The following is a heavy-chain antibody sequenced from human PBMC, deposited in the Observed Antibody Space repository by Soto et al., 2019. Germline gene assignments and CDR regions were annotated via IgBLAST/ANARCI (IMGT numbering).Heavy chain of an antibody. CDR1: GFTFSSYA. J-gene: IGHJ5*02. V-gene: IGHV3-30-3*01. CDR3: ARDPVKDIVVVVAASGWFDP. CDR2: ISYDGSNK. D-gene: IGHD2-15*01. Sequence: QVQLVESGGGVVQPGRSLRLSCAAYGFTFSSYAMHWVRQAPGKGLEWVAVISYDGSNKYYADSVKGRFTISRDNSKNTLYMKMNSMRAEDTAVYYCARDPVKDIVVVVAASGWFDPWGQGTLVTVSS.